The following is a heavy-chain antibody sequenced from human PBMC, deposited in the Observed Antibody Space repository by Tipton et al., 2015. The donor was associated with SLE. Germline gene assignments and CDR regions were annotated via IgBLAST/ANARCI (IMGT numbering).Heavy chain of an antibody. CDR2: ISYSGST. D-gene: IGHD4-11*01. V-gene: IGHV4-59*01. CDR3: ARDKPTYSCLDY. Sequence: TLSLTCTVSGGSINDIFWNWVRQPPGKGLEWIGYISYSGSTKYNPSLKSRPTISVDTSKNQISLKSSSVTAADTAVYYCARDKPTYSCLDYWGQGTLVTVSS. J-gene: IGHJ4*02. CDR1: GGSINDIF.